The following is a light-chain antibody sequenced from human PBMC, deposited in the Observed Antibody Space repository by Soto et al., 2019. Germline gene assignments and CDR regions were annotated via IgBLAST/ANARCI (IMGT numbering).Light chain of an antibody. V-gene: IGLV2-23*01. Sequence: QSVLTQPASVSGSPGQSITISCNESSSDVGSYNLVSWYQQHPGKAPKLMVYESGKRPSGVSDRFFGSKSGNTASLTISGLQAEDEADYYCCSFARGTTLVFGGGTKLTVL. CDR1: SSDVGSYNL. CDR3: CSFARGTTLV. CDR2: ESG. J-gene: IGLJ3*02.